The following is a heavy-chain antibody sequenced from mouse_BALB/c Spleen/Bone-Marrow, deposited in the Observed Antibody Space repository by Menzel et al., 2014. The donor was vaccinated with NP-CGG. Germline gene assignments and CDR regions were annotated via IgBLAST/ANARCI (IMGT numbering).Heavy chain of an antibody. V-gene: IGHV1S29*02. CDR2: IYPYNGGT. CDR3: ARGGAYWYFDV. CDR1: GYTFTDYN. Sequence: EVQLQQSGPVLVKPGASVKISCKAFGYTFTDYNMHWVKQSHGKSLEWIGYIYPYNGGTGYNQKFKNKATLTVDNSSSTAYMEFRSLTSEDSAVYYCARGGAYWYFDVWGAGTTVTVSS. J-gene: IGHJ1*01.